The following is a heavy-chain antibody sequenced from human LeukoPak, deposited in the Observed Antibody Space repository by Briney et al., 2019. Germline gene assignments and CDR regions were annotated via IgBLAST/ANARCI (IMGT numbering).Heavy chain of an antibody. Sequence: AGGSLRLSPAPSRFTFSIYAMSRVRQAPGKGVGWVSASIGSGGSTYYAASLKGRLTISRENSKNTLYLQMNSLRAEDTAVYYCAKYSSSWPREDFDIWGQGIMVTVSS. J-gene: IGHJ3*02. D-gene: IGHD6-13*01. CDR2: SIGSGGST. V-gene: IGHV3-23*01. CDR1: RFTFSIYA. CDR3: AKYSSSWPREDFDI.